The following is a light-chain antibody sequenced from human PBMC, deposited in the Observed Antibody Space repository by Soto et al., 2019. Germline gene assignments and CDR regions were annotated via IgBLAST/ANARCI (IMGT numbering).Light chain of an antibody. V-gene: IGLV1-40*01. J-gene: IGLJ3*02. CDR1: SSNIGAGYD. CDR3: QSYDSSLSGWV. CDR2: GNS. Sequence: QSVLTQPPSVSGAPGQRGTISCTGSSSNIGAGYDVHWYQQLPGTAPKLLIYGNSNRPSGVPDRFSGSKSGTSASLAITGLRDEDEADYYCQSYDSSLSGWVFGGGTKLTVL.